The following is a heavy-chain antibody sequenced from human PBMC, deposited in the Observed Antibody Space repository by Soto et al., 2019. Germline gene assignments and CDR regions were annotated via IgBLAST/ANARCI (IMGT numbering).Heavy chain of an antibody. CDR1: GDSLPTYW. CDR3: ARCPDGYNCDF. CDR2: ICPGDSDT. Sequence: PVHALKSSGEACGDSLPTYWIGWVRQMPEKGLEWMGVICPGDSDTRYSPSFKGQVTISADKSISTAYLQWSSLKASDTAMYYCARCPDGYNCDFWGQGTLVTVSS. D-gene: IGHD5-12*01. V-gene: IGHV5-51*01. J-gene: IGHJ4*02.